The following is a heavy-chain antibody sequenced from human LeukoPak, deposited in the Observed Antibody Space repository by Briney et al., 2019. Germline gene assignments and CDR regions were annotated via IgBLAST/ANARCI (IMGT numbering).Heavy chain of an antibody. CDR3: AKPYMNTAMGKTYLDY. D-gene: IGHD5-18*01. J-gene: IGHJ4*02. V-gene: IGHV3-23*01. CDR2: ISGSGGST. Sequence: PGGSLRLSCAASGFTFSSYAMSWVRQAPGKGLEWVSAISGSGGSTYYADSVKGRFTISRDNSKNTLYLQMNSLRAEDTAVYYCAKPYMNTAMGKTYLDYWGQGTLVTVSS. CDR1: GFTFSSYA.